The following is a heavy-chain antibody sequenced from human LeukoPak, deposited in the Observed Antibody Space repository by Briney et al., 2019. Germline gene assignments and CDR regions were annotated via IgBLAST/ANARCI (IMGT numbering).Heavy chain of an antibody. V-gene: IGHV4-39*07. CDR1: GGSISSSSYH. CDR2: MYYTGGT. CDR3: ARSISGYNYYAFDT. J-gene: IGHJ3*02. Sequence: PSETLSLTCIVSGGSISSSSYHWAWIRQPPGKGLEWIGTMYYTGGTYYSPSLKNRLTISLNTSKKQFSLHLRSVTGADTAVYFCARSISGYNYYAFDTWGQGTMVTVSS. D-gene: IGHD3-22*01.